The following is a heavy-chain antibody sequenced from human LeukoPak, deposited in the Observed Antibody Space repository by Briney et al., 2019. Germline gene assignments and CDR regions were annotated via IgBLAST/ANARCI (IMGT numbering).Heavy chain of an antibody. CDR2: IIPIFGTA. CDR1: GGTFSSYA. Sequence: SVKVSCKASGGTFSSYAISWVRQAPGQGLEWMGGIIPIFGTANYAQKFQGRVTITTDESTSTAYMELSSLRSEDTAVYYCARGADYCSSTSCYTTDYFDYWGQGTLVTVFS. J-gene: IGHJ4*02. D-gene: IGHD2-2*02. V-gene: IGHV1-69*05. CDR3: ARGADYCSSTSCYTTDYFDY.